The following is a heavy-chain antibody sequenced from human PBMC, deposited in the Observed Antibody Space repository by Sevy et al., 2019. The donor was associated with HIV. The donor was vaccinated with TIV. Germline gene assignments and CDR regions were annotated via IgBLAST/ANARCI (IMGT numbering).Heavy chain of an antibody. CDR2: IIPIFGTA. CDR3: ARDLGSSGSYYGMDV. D-gene: IGHD3-10*01. CDR1: GGTFSSYA. Sequence: ASVKVSCKASGGTFSSYAISWVRQAPGQGLEWMGGIIPIFGTANYAQKFQGRVTITADESTRTAYMELSSLRSEDTAVYYCARDLGSSGSYYGMDVWGQGTTVTVSS. J-gene: IGHJ6*02. V-gene: IGHV1-69*13.